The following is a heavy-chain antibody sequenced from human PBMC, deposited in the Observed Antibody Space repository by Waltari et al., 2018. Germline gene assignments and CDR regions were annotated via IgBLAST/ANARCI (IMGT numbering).Heavy chain of an antibody. V-gene: IGHV1-3*01. J-gene: IGHJ4*02. Sequence: QVQLVQSGAEMKKPGASVTLSCMASGYTVFAYPIHCGRQAPGQRLEWMGWITGNDNTNDSQPFQGRVTITRDRAASTTYMDLSSLRSEDTAVYYCASGRERSYGSANYYQLDYWGQGTLVTVSS. D-gene: IGHD3-10*01. CDR3: ASGRERSYGSANYYQLDY. CDR2: ITGNDNT. CDR1: GYTVFAYP.